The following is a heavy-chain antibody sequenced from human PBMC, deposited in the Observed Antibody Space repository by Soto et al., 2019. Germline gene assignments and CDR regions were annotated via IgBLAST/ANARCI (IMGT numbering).Heavy chain of an antibody. CDR2: IFFTGGT. Sequence: QLQLQESGPGLVKPSETLALTCTVSGGSISSSDYYWCWIRQSPGKGLEWIGSIFFTGGTYYNPSLKNRLTLSIDPSTHHFSLMLSSVTAADTAVYYCARHCEKDYEPYFDYWGQGTLVTVSS. V-gene: IGHV4-39*01. D-gene: IGHD4-17*01. CDR1: GGSISSSDYY. J-gene: IGHJ4*02. CDR3: ARHCEKDYEPYFDY.